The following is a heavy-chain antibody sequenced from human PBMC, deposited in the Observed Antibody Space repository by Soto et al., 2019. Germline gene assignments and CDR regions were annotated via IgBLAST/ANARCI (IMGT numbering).Heavy chain of an antibody. Sequence: SVKVSFKASGYTFTSYAMHWVRQSPGQRLEWMGWINAGNGNTKYSQKFQGRVTITRDTSASTAYMELSSLRSEDTAVYYCATDSSGYSYFDYWGQGTLVTVSS. V-gene: IGHV1-3*01. D-gene: IGHD3-22*01. CDR3: ATDSSGYSYFDY. J-gene: IGHJ4*02. CDR1: GYTFTSYA. CDR2: INAGNGNT.